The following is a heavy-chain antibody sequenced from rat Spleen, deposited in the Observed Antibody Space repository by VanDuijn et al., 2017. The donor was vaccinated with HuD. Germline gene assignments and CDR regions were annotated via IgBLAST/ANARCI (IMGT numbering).Heavy chain of an antibody. V-gene: IGHV3-3*01. Sequence: EVQLQESGPGLVKPSQSLSLTCSVTGYSITSSYRWNWIRKFPGNKMEWMGYINSAGSTNYNPSLKSRISITRDTSKNQFFLQVNSVTTEDTATYYCARGIWQQLPYYFDYWGQGVMVTVSS. CDR2: INSAGST. J-gene: IGHJ2*01. CDR3: ARGIWQQLPYYFDY. CDR1: GYSITSSYR. D-gene: IGHD1-10*01.